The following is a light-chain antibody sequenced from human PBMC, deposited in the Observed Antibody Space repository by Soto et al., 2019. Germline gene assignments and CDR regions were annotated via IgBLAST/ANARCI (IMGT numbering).Light chain of an antibody. J-gene: IGKJ5*01. CDR3: QQYGSSPPIT. CDR1: QIVTSNY. Sequence: EIVLTRSAGTLSLSPGERATLSFRARQIVTSNYLAWYQQKPGQPPRLLIYGASSRATGIPDSFSGSGSGTDFTLTISRLEPDDFAAYDCQQYGSSPPITFGQGTRLEIK. V-gene: IGKV3-20*01. CDR2: GAS.